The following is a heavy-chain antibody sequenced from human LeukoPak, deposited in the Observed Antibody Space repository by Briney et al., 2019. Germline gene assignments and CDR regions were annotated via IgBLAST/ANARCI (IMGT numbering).Heavy chain of an antibody. J-gene: IGHJ4*02. D-gene: IGHD6-13*01. CDR3: AKDSGIAAAGLDY. V-gene: IGHV3-9*03. Sequence: GRSLSLSCVASGFSLDDYAMHWVRPVPGEGLEWVSGICWDNGSIEYGGSVKGRFTISRDNAKNSLYLQMNSLRAEDMALYYCAKDSGIAAAGLDYWGQGTLVTVSS. CDR2: ICWDNGSI. CDR1: GFSLDDYA.